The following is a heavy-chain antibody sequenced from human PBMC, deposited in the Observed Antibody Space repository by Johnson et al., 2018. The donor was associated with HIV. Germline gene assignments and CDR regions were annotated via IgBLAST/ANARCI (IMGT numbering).Heavy chain of an antibody. J-gene: IGHJ3*02. V-gene: IGHV3-23*04. CDR2: ISGSGGST. D-gene: IGHD2-2*01. CDR3: ARVSNPQYCSSTSCSGWDGAFDI. Sequence: VQLVESGGGLVQPGGSLRLSCAASGFTFSSYAMSWVRQAPGKGLEWVSAISGSGGSTYYADSVKGRFTISRDNSKNTVYLQMNRLRPEDTAVYYCARVSNPQYCSSTSCSGWDGAFDIWGQGTMVTVSS. CDR1: GFTFSSYA.